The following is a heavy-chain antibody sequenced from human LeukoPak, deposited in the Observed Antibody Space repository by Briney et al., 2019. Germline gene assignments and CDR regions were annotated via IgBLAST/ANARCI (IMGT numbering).Heavy chain of an antibody. V-gene: IGHV3-23*01. D-gene: IGHD6-25*01. J-gene: IGHJ4*02. CDR3: AKDREQQRGDYFDY. Sequence: GGPLRLSCAASGFTFSSYAMSWVRQAPGKGLEWVSAISGSGGSTYYADSVKGRFTTSRDNSKNTLYLQMNSLRAEDTAVYYCAKDREQQRGDYFDYWGQGTLVTVSS. CDR2: ISGSGGST. CDR1: GFTFSSYA.